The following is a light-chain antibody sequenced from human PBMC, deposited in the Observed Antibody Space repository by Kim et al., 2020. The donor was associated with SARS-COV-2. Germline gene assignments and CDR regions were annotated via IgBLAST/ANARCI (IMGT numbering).Light chain of an antibody. Sequence: APGERAPLSCRASHRVSSNYLAWYQHKPGQAPRLLIYGASSRANGIPDRFSGSGSGTDFTLTISRLEPEDFAVFYCQQYGSSPLTFGGGTKVDIK. V-gene: IGKV3-20*01. CDR2: GAS. J-gene: IGKJ4*01. CDR3: QQYGSSPLT. CDR1: HRVSSNY.